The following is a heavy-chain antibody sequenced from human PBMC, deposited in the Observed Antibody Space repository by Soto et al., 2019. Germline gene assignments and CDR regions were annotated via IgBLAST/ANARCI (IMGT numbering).Heavy chain of an antibody. CDR2: IHHAGTT. Sequence: QVQLQESGPGLVKPSETLSLTCTVSGASVTSGNYYWTWIRQPPGKGLEWIAYIHHAGTTNFNPSLKGRISISIATSKNQISLQLHSMTAADTAVYFCARGGFWGYYDYSGIDVWGRGTTVSISS. J-gene: IGHJ6*02. CDR1: GASVTSGNYY. CDR3: ARGGFWGYYDYSGIDV. D-gene: IGHD3-10*01. V-gene: IGHV4-61*01.